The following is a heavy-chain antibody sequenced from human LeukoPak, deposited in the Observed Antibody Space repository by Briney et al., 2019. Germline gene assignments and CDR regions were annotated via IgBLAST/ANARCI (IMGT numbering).Heavy chain of an antibody. CDR3: ARDDVPYCGGDCYIDY. CDR2: INPSGGST. CDR1: GYTFTSYY. J-gene: IGHJ4*02. D-gene: IGHD2-21*02. V-gene: IGHV1-46*01. Sequence: ASVKVSCKASGYTFTSYYMHWVRQAPGQGLEWMGIINPSGGSTSYAQKLQGRVTMTTDTSTSTAYMELRSLRSDDTAVYYCARDDVPYCGGDCYIDYWGQGTLVTVSS.